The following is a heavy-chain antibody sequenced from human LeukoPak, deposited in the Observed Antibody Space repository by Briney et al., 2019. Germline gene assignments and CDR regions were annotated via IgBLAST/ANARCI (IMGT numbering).Heavy chain of an antibody. CDR3: ARESNYYGSGTGWFDP. CDR1: GGSLSSGGYS. D-gene: IGHD3-10*01. J-gene: IGHJ5*02. Sequence: SETLSLTCAVSGGSLSSGGYSWSWIRQPPGKGLEWIGYIYHSGSTYYNPSLKSRVTISVDTSKNQFSLKLSSVTAADTAVYYCARESNYYGSGTGWFDPWGQGTLVTVSS. V-gene: IGHV4-30-4*07. CDR2: IYHSGST.